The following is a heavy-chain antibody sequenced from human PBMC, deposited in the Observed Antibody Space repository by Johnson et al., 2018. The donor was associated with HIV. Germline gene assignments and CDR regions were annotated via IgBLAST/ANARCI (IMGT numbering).Heavy chain of an antibody. Sequence: VQLVESGGGLIQPGGSLRLSCAASGFTVSSNYMSWVRQAPGTGLEWVSVIYSGGSTYYADSVKGRFTISRDNSKNTLYLKMNSLKTEDPAVYYLASLAFCGGDCYRTYPDAFDIWGQGTMVTVSS. J-gene: IGHJ3*02. CDR2: IYSGGST. D-gene: IGHD2-21*02. V-gene: IGHV3-53*01. CDR3: ASLAFCGGDCYRTYPDAFDI. CDR1: GFTVSSNY.